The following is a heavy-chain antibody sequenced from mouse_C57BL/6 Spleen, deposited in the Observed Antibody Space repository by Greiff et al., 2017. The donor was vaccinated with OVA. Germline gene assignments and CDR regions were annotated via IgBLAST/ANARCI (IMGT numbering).Heavy chain of an antibody. CDR3: TRWRNGYAHFDY. D-gene: IGHD2-2*01. CDR1: GYTFTSYW. Sequence: EVQLQQSGPVLARPGASVKMSCKTSGYTFTSYWMHWVKQRPGQGLEWIGAIYPGNSDTSYNQKFKGKAKLTAVTSASTAYMELSSLTNEDSAVYYCTRWRNGYAHFDYWGQGTTLTVSS. V-gene: IGHV1-5*01. J-gene: IGHJ2*01. CDR2: IYPGNSDT.